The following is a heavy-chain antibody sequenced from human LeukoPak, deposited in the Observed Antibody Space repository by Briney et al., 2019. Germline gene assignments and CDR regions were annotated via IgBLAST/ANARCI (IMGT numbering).Heavy chain of an antibody. D-gene: IGHD6-6*01. Sequence: ASVKVTCKASGGTFSSYAISWVRQAPGQGLEWMGGIIPIFGTANYAQKLQGRVTITADESTSTAYMELSSLRSEDTAVYYCARGLEYSSSSYYYYYYMDVWGKGTTVTVSS. J-gene: IGHJ6*03. CDR3: ARGLEYSSSSYYYYYYMDV. CDR2: IIPIFGTA. CDR1: GGTFSSYA. V-gene: IGHV1-69*13.